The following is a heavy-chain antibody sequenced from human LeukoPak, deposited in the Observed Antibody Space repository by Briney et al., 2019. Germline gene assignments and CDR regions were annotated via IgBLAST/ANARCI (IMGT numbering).Heavy chain of an antibody. CDR1: GGSFSGYY. Sequence: PSETLSLTCAVYGGSFSGYYWSWIRQPPGKGLEWIGEINHSGSTNYNPSLKSRVTVSVDTSKNQFSLKLSSVTAADTAVYYCARHSIYGPGYYYYYMDVWGKGTTVTISS. D-gene: IGHD4-17*01. CDR3: ARHSIYGPGYYYYYMDV. V-gene: IGHV4-34*01. CDR2: INHSGST. J-gene: IGHJ6*03.